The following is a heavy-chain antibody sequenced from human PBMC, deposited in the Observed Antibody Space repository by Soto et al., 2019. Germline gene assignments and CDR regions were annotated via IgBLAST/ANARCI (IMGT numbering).Heavy chain of an antibody. J-gene: IGHJ3*02. CDR2: ISSSSSYT. Sequence: QVQLVESGGGLVKPGGSLRLSCAASGFTFSDYYMSWIRQAPGKGLEWVSYISSSSSYTNYADSVKGRFTISRDNAKTSLYLQMNSLIAEDTAVYYCAGVATTVSYAFDIWGQGTMVTVSS. D-gene: IGHD4-17*01. CDR1: GFTFSDYY. CDR3: AGVATTVSYAFDI. V-gene: IGHV3-11*05.